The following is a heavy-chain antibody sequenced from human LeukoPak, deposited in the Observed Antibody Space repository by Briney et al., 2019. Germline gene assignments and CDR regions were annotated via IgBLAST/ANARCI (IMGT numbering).Heavy chain of an antibody. V-gene: IGHV4-59*01. Sequence: SETLSLTCTVSGGSISNYYWTWIRQPPGKRLEWIGYISYSGSTSYNPSLKSRVTISVDTSKNHFSLALRSVTAADTALYYCARASGVGYSYGIADSWGQGTLVTVSS. D-gene: IGHD5-18*01. CDR3: ARASGVGYSYGIADS. J-gene: IGHJ4*02. CDR2: ISYSGST. CDR1: GGSISNYY.